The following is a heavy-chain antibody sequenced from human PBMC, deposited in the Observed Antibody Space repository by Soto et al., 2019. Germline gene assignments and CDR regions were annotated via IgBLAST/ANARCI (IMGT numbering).Heavy chain of an antibody. V-gene: IGHV3-33*01. CDR3: ARDGTSYGDYFDY. CDR1: GFTFSSYG. Sequence: ESVGGVVQPGRSLRLSCAASGFTFSSYGMHWVRQAPGTGLEWVAVIWYDGSNKYYADSVKGRFTISRDNSKNTLYLQMNSLRAEDTAVYYCARDGTSYGDYFDYWGQGTLVTVSS. J-gene: IGHJ4*02. CDR2: IWYDGSNK. D-gene: IGHD1-26*01.